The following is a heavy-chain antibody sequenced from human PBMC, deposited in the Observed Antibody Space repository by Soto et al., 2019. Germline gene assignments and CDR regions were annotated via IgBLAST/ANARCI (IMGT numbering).Heavy chain of an antibody. CDR3: ARDLPWARLSSSWYGLGMDV. CDR2: ISYDGSNK. CDR1: GFTFSSYA. Sequence: GGSLRLSCAASGFTFSSYAMHWVRQAPGKGLEWVAVISYDGSNKYYADSVKGRFTISRDNSKNTLYLQMNSLRAEDTAVYYCARDLPWARLSSSWYGLGMDVWGQGTTVTVSS. V-gene: IGHV3-30-3*01. D-gene: IGHD6-13*01. J-gene: IGHJ6*02.